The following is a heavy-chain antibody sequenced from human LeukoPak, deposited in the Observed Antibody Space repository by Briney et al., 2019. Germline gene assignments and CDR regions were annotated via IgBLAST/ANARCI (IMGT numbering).Heavy chain of an antibody. V-gene: IGHV4-59*01. CDR2: IYYSGST. CDR3: ARSLVDTAMVTPLGHDC. J-gene: IGHJ4*02. Sequence: SETLSLTCTVSGGSISSYYWSWIRQPPGKGLEWIGYIYYSGSTNYNPSLKSRVTISVDTSKNQFSLKLSSVTAADTAVYYCARSLVDTAMVTPLGHDCWGQGTLVTVSS. CDR1: GGSISSYY. D-gene: IGHD5-18*01.